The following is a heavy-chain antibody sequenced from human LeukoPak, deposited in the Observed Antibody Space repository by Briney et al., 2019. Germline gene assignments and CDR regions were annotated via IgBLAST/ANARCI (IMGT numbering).Heavy chain of an antibody. CDR2: IYPGDSDT. CDR3: ARRHGRGYGSGSYFDY. CDR1: GYSFTTYR. J-gene: IGHJ4*02. V-gene: IGHV5-51*01. Sequence: GESLKISCKGAGYSFTTYRIGWLRQKPGKGLEWMGIIYPGDSDTRYSPSFQGQVTISADKSISTAYLQWSSLKASDTAMYYCARRHGRGYGSGSYFDYWGQGSLVTVSS. D-gene: IGHD3-10*01.